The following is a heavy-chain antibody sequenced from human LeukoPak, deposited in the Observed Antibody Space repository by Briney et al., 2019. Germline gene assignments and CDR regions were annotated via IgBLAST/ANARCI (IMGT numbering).Heavy chain of an antibody. CDR2: ISSSSSYI. CDR1: GFTFSSYS. V-gene: IGHV3-21*01. CDR3: ARDHMNLQVDY. D-gene: IGHD3/OR15-3a*01. Sequence: PGGSLRLSCAASGFTFSSYSMNWVRQAPGKGLEWVSSISSSSSYIYYADLVKGRLTISRDNAKNSLYLQMNSLRAEDTAVYYCARDHMNLQVDYWGQGTLVTVSS. J-gene: IGHJ4*02.